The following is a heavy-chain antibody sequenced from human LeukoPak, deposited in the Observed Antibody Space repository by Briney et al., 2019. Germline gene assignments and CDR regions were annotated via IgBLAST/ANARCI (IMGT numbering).Heavy chain of an antibody. CDR1: GGSFSGYY. J-gene: IGHJ6*02. Sequence: SETLSLTCAVYGGSFSGYYWSWIRQPPGKGLEWIGEINHSGSTNYNPSLKSRVTISVDTSKNQFSLKLSSVTAADTAVYYCARVPRRASIFGVVIGMDVWGQGTTVTVSS. D-gene: IGHD3-3*01. CDR2: INHSGST. V-gene: IGHV4-34*01. CDR3: ARVPRRASIFGVVIGMDV.